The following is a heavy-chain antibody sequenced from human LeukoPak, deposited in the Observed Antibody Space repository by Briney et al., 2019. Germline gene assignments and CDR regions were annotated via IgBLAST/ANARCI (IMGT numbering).Heavy chain of an antibody. Sequence: ASVKVSCKASGYTFTCYYMHWVRQAPGQGLEWMGWINPNSGGTNYAQKFQGRVTMTRDTSISTAYMELSRLRSDDTAVYYCARQNVAYYYDSSGYDYYYYMDVWGKGTTVTISS. J-gene: IGHJ6*03. CDR3: ARQNVAYYYDSSGYDYYYYMDV. CDR1: GYTFTCYY. V-gene: IGHV1-2*02. CDR2: INPNSGGT. D-gene: IGHD3-22*01.